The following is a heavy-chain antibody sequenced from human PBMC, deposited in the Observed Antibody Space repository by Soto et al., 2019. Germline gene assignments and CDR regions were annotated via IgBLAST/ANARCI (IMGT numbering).Heavy chain of an antibody. CDR3: ARYPITMVRGASYYYYGMDV. CDR2: IDPSGGST. CDR1: GYTFTSYH. D-gene: IGHD3-10*01. V-gene: IGHV1-46*01. J-gene: IGHJ6*02. Sequence: QVQLVQSGAEVKKAGASVKVSCKASGYTFTSYHIHWVRQAPGQGLEWMGMIDPSGGSTTYAQSFQGRVTMTRDTSTSIVYMELSSLRSEDTAMYYCARYPITMVRGASYYYYGMDVWGQGTTVTVSS.